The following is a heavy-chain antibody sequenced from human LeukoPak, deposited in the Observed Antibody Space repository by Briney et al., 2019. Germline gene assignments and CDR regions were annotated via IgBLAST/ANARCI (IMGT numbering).Heavy chain of an antibody. V-gene: IGHV3-21*01. CDR3: ARDRLSAYYYDSSGPYYFDY. CDR2: ISSSSSYI. D-gene: IGHD3-22*01. J-gene: IGHJ4*02. CDR1: GFTFSSYS. Sequence: GGSLRLSCAASGFTFSSYSMNWVRQARGKGLEWVSSISSSSSYIYYADSVKGRFTISRDNAKNSLYLQMNSLRAEDTAVYYCARDRLSAYYYDSSGPYYFDYWGQGTLVTVSS.